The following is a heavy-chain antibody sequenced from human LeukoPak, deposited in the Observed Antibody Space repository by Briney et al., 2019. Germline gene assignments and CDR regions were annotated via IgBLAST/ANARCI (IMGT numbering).Heavy chain of an antibody. Sequence: SETLSLTCTVSGGSISSSSYYWGWIRQPPGKGLEWIGSIYYSGGTYYNPSLKSRVTISVDTSKNQFSLKLSSVTAADTAVYYCARERFVRGWFDPWGQGTLVTVSS. V-gene: IGHV4-39*07. CDR3: ARERFVRGWFDP. J-gene: IGHJ5*02. CDR2: IYYSGGT. CDR1: GGSISSSSYY. D-gene: IGHD2/OR15-2a*01.